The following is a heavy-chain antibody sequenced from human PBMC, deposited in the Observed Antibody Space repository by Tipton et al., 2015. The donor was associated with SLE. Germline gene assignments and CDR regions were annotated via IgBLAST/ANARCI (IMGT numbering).Heavy chain of an antibody. CDR3: ATDRSPYYFDS. CDR2: IYTSGST. CDR1: GGSISGGSYY. V-gene: IGHV4-61*02. Sequence: TLSLTCTVSGGSISGGSYYWSWIRQPAGKGLEWIGRIYTSGSTTYNPSLKSRVTISGDTSKNRFSLKLSSVTAADTAVYYCATDRSPYYFDSWGQGALVTVSS. J-gene: IGHJ4*02.